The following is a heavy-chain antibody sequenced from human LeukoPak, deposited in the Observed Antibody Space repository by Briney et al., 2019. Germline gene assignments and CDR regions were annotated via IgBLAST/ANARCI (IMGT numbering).Heavy chain of an antibody. V-gene: IGHV1-8*03. Sequence: ASVKVSCKASGFTFSNYNINWVRQATGQGLEWMGRMTPNSVHTDFAQKFQGRVTITRSFSKNTAYMELSRLRSDDTAVYYCARVFGARIVGATTLPAPDYYMDVWGKGTTVTVSS. D-gene: IGHD1-26*01. J-gene: IGHJ6*03. CDR1: GFTFSNYN. CDR2: MTPNSVHT. CDR3: ARVFGARIVGATTLPAPDYYMDV.